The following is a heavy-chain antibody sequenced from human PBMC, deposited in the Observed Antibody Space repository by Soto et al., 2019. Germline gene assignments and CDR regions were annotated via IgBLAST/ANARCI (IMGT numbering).Heavy chain of an antibody. Sequence: GGALRLSCEACGLTDSNFAISWVHQDPGQGLEWISYISSTSATIYYAESVRGRFTVSRDNAKNSVYLQMNSLRAEDTAVYFCARAKSLEYNWFDTWGQGTPVTVSS. CDR3: ARAKSLEYNWFDT. CDR2: ISSTSATI. V-gene: IGHV3-48*01. J-gene: IGHJ5*02. CDR1: GLTDSNFA.